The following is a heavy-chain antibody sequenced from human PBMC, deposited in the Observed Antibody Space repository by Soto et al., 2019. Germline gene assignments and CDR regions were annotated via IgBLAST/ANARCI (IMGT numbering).Heavy chain of an antibody. D-gene: IGHD2-8*01. CDR3: ARGKYCTNGVCYRWFDP. Sequence: ASVKVSCKASGYSFTSYYMHWVRQAPGQGLERMGIINPSGGSTSYAQKFQGRVTMTRDTSTSTVYMELSSLRSEDTAVYYCARGKYCTNGVCYRWFDPWGQGTLVTVSS. J-gene: IGHJ5*02. CDR2: INPSGGST. CDR1: GYSFTSYY. V-gene: IGHV1-46*03.